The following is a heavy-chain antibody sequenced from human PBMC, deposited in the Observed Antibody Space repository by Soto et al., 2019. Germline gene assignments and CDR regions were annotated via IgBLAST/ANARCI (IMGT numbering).Heavy chain of an antibody. CDR1: GGSISSYY. CDR3: ARKGAGTGYYYYYGTDV. V-gene: IGHV4-59*01. D-gene: IGHD6-13*01. J-gene: IGHJ6*02. Sequence: PSETLSLTCTVSGGSISSYYWSWIRQPPGKGLEWIGYIYYSGSTNYNPSLKSRVTISVDTSKNQFSLKLSSVTAADTAVYYCARKGAGTGYYYYYGTDVWGQGTTVTVS. CDR2: IYYSGST.